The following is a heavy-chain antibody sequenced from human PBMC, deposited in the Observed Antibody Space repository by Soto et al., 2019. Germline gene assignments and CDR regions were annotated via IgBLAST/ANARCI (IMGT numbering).Heavy chain of an antibody. Sequence: SETLSLTCAVYGGSFSGYYWSWIRQPPGKGLEWIGEINQSGSPNYNPSLKSRVTISVDTSKNQFSLQVNSVTAADTAVYYCACRVVPAAFGYWGQGALVT. CDR2: INQSGSP. V-gene: IGHV4-34*01. J-gene: IGHJ4*02. CDR1: GGSFSGYY. D-gene: IGHD2-2*01. CDR3: ACRVVPAAFGY.